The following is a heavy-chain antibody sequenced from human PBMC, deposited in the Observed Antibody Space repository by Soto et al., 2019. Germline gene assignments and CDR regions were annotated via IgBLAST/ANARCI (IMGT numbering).Heavy chain of an antibody. CDR2: ISYDGSNK. Sequence: PGGSLRLSCAASGFTFSSYAMHWVRQAPGKGLEWVAVISYDGSNKYYADSVKGRFTISRDNSESVVLLQMNSLRPDDTALYFCARAYYFGSGTSYTLYYWGQGTQVTVSS. V-gene: IGHV3-30-3*01. J-gene: IGHJ4*02. CDR3: ARAYYFGSGTSYTLYY. D-gene: IGHD3-10*01. CDR1: GFTFSSYA.